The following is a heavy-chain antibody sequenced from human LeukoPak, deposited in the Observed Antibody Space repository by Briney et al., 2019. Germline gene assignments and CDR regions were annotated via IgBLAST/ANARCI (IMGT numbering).Heavy chain of an antibody. CDR2: ISAGGGST. Sequence: GGSLRLSCAASGFIFSNYAMSWVRQAPGKGLEWVSGISAGGGSTYYADSVKGRFTISRDNSKSTLYLQMNSLRAEDTAVYYCAKDRDAGLNTRAKGFDYWGQGTLVTVFS. CDR1: GFIFSNYA. D-gene: IGHD3-22*01. V-gene: IGHV3-23*01. J-gene: IGHJ4*02. CDR3: AKDRDAGLNTRAKGFDY.